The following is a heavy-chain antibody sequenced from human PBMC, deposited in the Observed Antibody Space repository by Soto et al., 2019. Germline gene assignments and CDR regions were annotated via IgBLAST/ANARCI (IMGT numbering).Heavy chain of an antibody. CDR3: ARTPVCARSGGNCYDMGNYDY. J-gene: IGHJ4*02. CDR2: ISYDGSNK. Sequence: GGSLRLSCAASGFTFSSYALHWVRQAPGKGLEWVAVISYDGSNKYYADSVKGRFTISRDNSKNTLYLQMNSLRAEDTAVYYCARTPVCARSGGNCYDMGNYDYWGQGTLVTVSS. CDR1: GFTFSSYA. D-gene: IGHD2-15*01. V-gene: IGHV3-30-3*01.